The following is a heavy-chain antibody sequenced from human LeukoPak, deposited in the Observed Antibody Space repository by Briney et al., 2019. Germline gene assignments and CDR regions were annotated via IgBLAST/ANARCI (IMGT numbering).Heavy chain of an antibody. CDR2: IRSSSET. CDR3: ARDAGNSGYGCDL. CDR1: GFIFSQYS. Sequence: PGGSLRLSCAASGFIFSQYSMNWVRQAPGKGLEWVSHIRSSSETFYADSVKGRFTISRDNARNSLYLQMNNLRGVDTAIYYCARDAGNSGYGCDLWGQGTLVTVSS. D-gene: IGHD5-12*01. J-gene: IGHJ5*02. V-gene: IGHV3-48*01.